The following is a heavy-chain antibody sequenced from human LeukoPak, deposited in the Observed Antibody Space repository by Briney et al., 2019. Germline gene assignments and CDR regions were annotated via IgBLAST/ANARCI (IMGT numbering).Heavy chain of an antibody. CDR2: INPNSGGT. CDR1: GYTFTGYY. CDR3: ARDQIVVPAPQFVQSDP. J-gene: IGHJ5*02. D-gene: IGHD2-2*01. Sequence: ASVKVSCKASGYTFTGYYMHWVRQAPGQGLEWMGLINPNSGGTNYAQKFQGRVTMTRDTSISRAYMEVSRLRSDDTAVYYCARDQIVVPAPQFVQSDPWGQGTLVTVSS. V-gene: IGHV1-2*02.